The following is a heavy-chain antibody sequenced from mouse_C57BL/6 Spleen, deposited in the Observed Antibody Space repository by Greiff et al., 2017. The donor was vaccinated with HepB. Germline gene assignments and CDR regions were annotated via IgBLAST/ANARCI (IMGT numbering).Heavy chain of an antibody. CDR3: ARPLDYYGSSYGGFDV. CDR1: GYTFTSYW. J-gene: IGHJ1*03. V-gene: IGHV1-69*01. D-gene: IGHD1-1*01. CDR2: IDPSDSYT. Sequence: QVQLKQPGAELVMPGASVKLSCKASGYTFTSYWMHWVKQRPGQGLEWIGEIDPSDSYTNYNQKFKGKSTLTVDKSSSTAYMQLSSLTSEDSAVYYCARPLDYYGSSYGGFDVWGTGTTVTVSS.